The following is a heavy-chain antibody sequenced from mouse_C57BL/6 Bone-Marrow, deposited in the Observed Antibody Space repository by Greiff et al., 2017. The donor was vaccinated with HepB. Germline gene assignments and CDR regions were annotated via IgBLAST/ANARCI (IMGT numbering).Heavy chain of an antibody. CDR1: GYTFTSYG. CDR2: IYPRSGNT. Sequence: QVQLQQSGAELARPGASVKLSFKASGYTFTSYGISWVKQRTGQGLEWIGEIYPRSGNTYYNEKFKGKATLTADKSSSTAYMELRSLTSEDSAVYFCAKRGYGSRGAYWGQGTLVTVSA. J-gene: IGHJ3*01. CDR3: AKRGYGSRGAY. D-gene: IGHD1-1*01. V-gene: IGHV1-81*01.